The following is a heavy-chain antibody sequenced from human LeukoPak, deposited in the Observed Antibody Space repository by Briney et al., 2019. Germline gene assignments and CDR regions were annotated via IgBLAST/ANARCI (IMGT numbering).Heavy chain of an antibody. CDR3: AKAKYCSSTSCLYRSFDY. D-gene: IGHD2-2*01. J-gene: IGHJ4*02. CDR2: ISSGSGYI. CDR1: GFTFITYS. V-gene: IGHV3-21*01. Sequence: PGGSLRLSCAVSGFTFITYSMNWVRQAPGKGLEWVSSISSGSGYIYQADSVKGRFTISRDNSKNTLYLQMNSLRAEDTAVYYCAKAKYCSSTSCLYRSFDYWGQGTLVTVSS.